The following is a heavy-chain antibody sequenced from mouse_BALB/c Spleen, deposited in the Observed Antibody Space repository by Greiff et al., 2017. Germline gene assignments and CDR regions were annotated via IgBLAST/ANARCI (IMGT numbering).Heavy chain of an antibody. V-gene: IGHV5-17*02. CDR3: ARTGYGNLDAMDY. J-gene: IGHJ4*01. D-gene: IGHD2-10*02. Sequence: EVKLVESGGGLVQPGGSRKLSCAASGFTFSSFGMHWVRQAPEKGLEWVAYISSGSSTIYYADTVKGRFTISRDNPKNTLFLQMTSLRSEDTAMYYCARTGYGNLDAMDYWGQGTSVTVSS. CDR2: ISSGSSTI. CDR1: GFTFSSFG.